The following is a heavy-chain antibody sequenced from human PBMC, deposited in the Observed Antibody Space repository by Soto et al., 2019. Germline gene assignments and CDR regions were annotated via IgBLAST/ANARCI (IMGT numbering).Heavy chain of an antibody. CDR2: IYYSGST. CDR3: ARQRFIVATIFAFDI. V-gene: IGHV4-39*01. J-gene: IGHJ3*02. D-gene: IGHD5-12*01. Sequence: SETLSLTCTVSGGSISSSSYYWGWIRQPPGKGLEWIGSIYYSGSTYYNPSLKSRVTISVDTSKNQFSLKLSSVTAADTAVYYCARQRFIVATIFAFDIWGQGTMVTVSS. CDR1: GGSISSSSYY.